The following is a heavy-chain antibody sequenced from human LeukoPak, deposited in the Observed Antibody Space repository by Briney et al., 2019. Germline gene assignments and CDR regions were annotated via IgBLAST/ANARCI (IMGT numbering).Heavy chain of an antibody. D-gene: IGHD6-25*01. Sequence: SVKVSCKASGSAFSSYVNSMVRQAPGQGLEWMGGIIPIFGTANYAQKFQGRVTITADESTSTAYMELGSLRWEDTAVYYSARVGGNAATSTMDEWGQGTLVTVSS. J-gene: IGHJ4*02. CDR2: IIPIFGTA. V-gene: IGHV1-69*01. CDR3: ARVGGNAATSTMDE. CDR1: GSAFSSYV.